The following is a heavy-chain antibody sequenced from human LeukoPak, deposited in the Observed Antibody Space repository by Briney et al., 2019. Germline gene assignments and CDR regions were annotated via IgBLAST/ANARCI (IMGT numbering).Heavy chain of an antibody. CDR1: GGSISSSNYY. CDR2: IYYSGST. Sequence: SSETLSLTCTVSGGSISSSNYYWGWIRQPPGKGLEWIGSIYYSGSTYYNPSLKSRVTISVDTSKNQFSLKLSSVTAADTAVYYCATGGANFYSFDSWGQGTLVTVSS. J-gene: IGHJ4*02. D-gene: IGHD4/OR15-4a*01. V-gene: IGHV4-39*01. CDR3: ATGGANFYSFDS.